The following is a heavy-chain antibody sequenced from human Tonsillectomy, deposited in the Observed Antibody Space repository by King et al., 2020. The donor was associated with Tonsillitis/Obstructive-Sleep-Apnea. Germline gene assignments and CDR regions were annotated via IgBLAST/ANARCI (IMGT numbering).Heavy chain of an antibody. D-gene: IGHD3-16*01. Sequence: VQLQQWGAGLLKPSETPSLTCGVYGGSFSGYYWSWIRQPPGKGLEWIGEISHTGSTNYNPSLKSRVTISVDTSKNQLSLKLSSVTAADTAVYYCARDNGGGSAFDIWGQGTMVTVSS. V-gene: IGHV4-34*01. CDR2: ISHTGST. CDR1: GGSFSGYY. CDR3: ARDNGGGSAFDI. J-gene: IGHJ3*02.